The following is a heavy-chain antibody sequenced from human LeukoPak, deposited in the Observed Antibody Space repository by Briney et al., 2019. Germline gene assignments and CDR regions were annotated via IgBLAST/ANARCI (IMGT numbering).Heavy chain of an antibody. CDR1: GFRFDDYA. J-gene: IGHJ4*02. Sequence: GGSLRLSCAASGFRFDDYAMHWVRQAPGKGLEWVSGISWDSGNIAYADSVKGRFTISRDNAKNSLYLHMNSLRPEDTALYYCAKDTANYGDYVKDFDYWGQGTLVTVSS. CDR3: AKDTANYGDYVKDFDY. V-gene: IGHV3-9*01. D-gene: IGHD4-17*01. CDR2: ISWDSGNI.